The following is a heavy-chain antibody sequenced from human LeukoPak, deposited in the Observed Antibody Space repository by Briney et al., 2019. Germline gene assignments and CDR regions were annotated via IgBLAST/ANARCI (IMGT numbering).Heavy chain of an antibody. CDR3: TRDTIGSLDY. V-gene: IGHV3-7*01. D-gene: IGHD2-8*01. CDR1: GFTFANSW. Sequence: PGGSLRLSCAAPGFTFANSWMAWVRQAPGKGLEWVANIKQDGSTKHYAHSLKGRFTISRDNHKNSLLLQMDNLRADDMAIYYCTRDTIGSLDYWGQGILVAVA. CDR2: IKQDGSTK. J-gene: IGHJ4*02.